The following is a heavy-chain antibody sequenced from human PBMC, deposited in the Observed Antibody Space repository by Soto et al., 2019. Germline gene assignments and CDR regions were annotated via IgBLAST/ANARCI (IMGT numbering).Heavy chain of an antibody. J-gene: IGHJ4*02. Sequence: VQLVESGGGLVQPGGSLKLSCAASGFTFSGSAMHWVRQASGKGLEWVGRIRSKANSYATAYAASVKGRFTISRDDSKNTAYLQMNSLKTEDTAVYYCTRHGDYVPPFDYWGQGTLVTVSS. V-gene: IGHV3-73*01. CDR1: GFTFSGSA. CDR2: IRSKANSYAT. CDR3: TRHGDYVPPFDY. D-gene: IGHD4-17*01.